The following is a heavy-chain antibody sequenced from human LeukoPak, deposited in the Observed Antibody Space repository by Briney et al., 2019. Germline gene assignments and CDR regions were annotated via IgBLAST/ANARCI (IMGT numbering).Heavy chain of an antibody. CDR1: GGSIGSGTYY. CDR2: IFYSGST. Sequence: SETLSLTCTVSGGSIGSGTYYWGWIRQSPGKGLEWIGSIFYSGSTDYNPSLKSRVTISVDTSKNQFSLKLSSVTAADTAVYYCARVGNPLVTVFAWFDPWGQGTLVTVSS. D-gene: IGHD3-3*01. CDR3: ARVGNPLVTVFAWFDP. V-gene: IGHV4-39*07. J-gene: IGHJ5*02.